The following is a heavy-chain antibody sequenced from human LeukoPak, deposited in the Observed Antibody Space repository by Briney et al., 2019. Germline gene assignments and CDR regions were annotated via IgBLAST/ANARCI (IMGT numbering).Heavy chain of an antibody. CDR3: ASSIVYCSSTSCYFN. V-gene: IGHV1-2*02. D-gene: IGHD2-2*01. J-gene: IGHJ4*02. CDR1: GYTLTGYF. CDR2: INPNSGGT. Sequence: GASVKVSCKASGYTLTGYFMHWVRQAPGQGLEWMGWINPNSGGTNYAQKFQGRVTMTRDTSISTAYMELSRLRSDDTAVYYCASSIVYCSSTSCYFNWGQGTLVTVSS.